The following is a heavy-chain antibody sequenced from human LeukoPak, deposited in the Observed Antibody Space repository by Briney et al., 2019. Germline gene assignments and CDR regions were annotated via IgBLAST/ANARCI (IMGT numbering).Heavy chain of an antibody. V-gene: IGHV1-18*01. CDR3: ARGIEATGYFFNYYYYGMDV. CDR1: GYTFTSYG. D-gene: IGHD3-9*01. CDR2: ISAYNGNT. J-gene: IGHJ6*02. Sequence: ASVKVSFKASGYTFTSYGISWVRQAPGQGLEWMGWISAYNGNTNYAQKLQGRVTMTTDTSTSTAYMELRSLRSDDTAVYYCARGIEATGYFFNYYYYGMDVWGQGTTVTVSS.